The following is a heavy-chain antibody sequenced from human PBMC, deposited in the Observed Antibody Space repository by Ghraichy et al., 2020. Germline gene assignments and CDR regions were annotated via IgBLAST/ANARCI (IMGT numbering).Heavy chain of an antibody. CDR3: ARDLVLAGTLWH. D-gene: IGHD1-1*01. Sequence: GESLNISCAASGFTFSSYSMNWVRQAPGKGLEWVSYIGGTTSTIYYADSVKGRFTISRDNAKNSLYLQMNSLRDEDTAVHYCARDLVLAGTLWHWGQGTLVTVSS. CDR2: IGGTTSTI. CDR1: GFTFSSYS. V-gene: IGHV3-48*02. J-gene: IGHJ4*02.